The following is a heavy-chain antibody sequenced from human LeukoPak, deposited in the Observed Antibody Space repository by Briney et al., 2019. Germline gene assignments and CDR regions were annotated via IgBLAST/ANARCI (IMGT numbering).Heavy chain of an antibody. V-gene: IGHV3-9*01. J-gene: IGHJ5*02. CDR2: ISWNSGSI. D-gene: IGHD3-3*01. Sequence: GRSLRLSCAASGFTFDDYAMHWVRQAPGKGLEWVSGISWNSGSIGYADSVKGRFTISRDNAKNSLYLQMNSLRAEDTAVYYCARVYDLLPYDPWGQGTLVTVSS. CDR1: GFTFDDYA. CDR3: ARVYDLLPYDP.